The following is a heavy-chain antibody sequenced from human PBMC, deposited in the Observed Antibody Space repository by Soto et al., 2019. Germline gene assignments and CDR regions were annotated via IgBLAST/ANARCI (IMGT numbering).Heavy chain of an antibody. V-gene: IGHV4-59*12. Sequence: SETLSLTCTVSGGSISSYYWIWIRQPPGKGLEWIGYIYYSGSTNYNPSLKSRVTISVDTSKNQFSLKLTSVTAADTAVYYCARDKITGLFDYWGQGTLVTVSS. CDR1: GGSISSYY. D-gene: IGHD2-8*02. CDR3: ARDKITGLFDY. CDR2: IYYSGST. J-gene: IGHJ4*02.